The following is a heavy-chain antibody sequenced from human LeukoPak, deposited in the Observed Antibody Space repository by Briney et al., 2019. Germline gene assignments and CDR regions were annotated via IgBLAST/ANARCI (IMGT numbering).Heavy chain of an antibody. J-gene: IGHJ6*02. CDR2: IGAYNGNT. D-gene: IGHD3-10*01. CDR1: GYTFTSYG. V-gene: IGHV1-18*01. CDR3: ARQEFGELLLPHGMDV. Sequence: GASVKVSCKASGYTFTSYGISWVRQAPGQGLEWVGWIGAYNGNTNYAQKLQGRVTMTTGTSTSTAYMELRSLRSDDTAVYYCARQEFGELLLPHGMDVWGQGTTVTVSS.